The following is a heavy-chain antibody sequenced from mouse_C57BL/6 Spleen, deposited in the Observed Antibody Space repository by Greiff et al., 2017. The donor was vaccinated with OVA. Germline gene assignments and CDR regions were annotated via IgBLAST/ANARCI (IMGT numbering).Heavy chain of an antibody. CDR2: IYPRDGST. D-gene: IGHD2-4*01. V-gene: IGHV1-78*01. Sequence: QVQLQQSDAELVKPGASVKISCKVSGYTFTDHTIHWMKQRPEQGLEWIGYIYPRDGSTKYNEKFKGKATLTADKSSSTAYMQLNSLTSEDAAVEFCANIYYDDDDSYAMDYWGQGTSVTVSA. CDR3: ANIYYDDDDSYAMDY. J-gene: IGHJ4*01. CDR1: GYTFTDHT.